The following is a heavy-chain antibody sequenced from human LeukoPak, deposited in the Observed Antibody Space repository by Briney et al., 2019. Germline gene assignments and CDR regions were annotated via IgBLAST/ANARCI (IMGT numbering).Heavy chain of an antibody. CDR2: IIPIFGTA. CDR1: GGTFTSYA. CDR3: ARQDYYDSSGYY. D-gene: IGHD3-22*01. Sequence: SVKVSCKASGGTFTSYAISWVRQAPGQGLEWMGGIIPIFGTAHYAQKFQGRVTITADKSTSTASMALSSLACEATAAYYCARQDYYDSSGYYWGQGTLVTVSS. J-gene: IGHJ4*02. V-gene: IGHV1-69*06.